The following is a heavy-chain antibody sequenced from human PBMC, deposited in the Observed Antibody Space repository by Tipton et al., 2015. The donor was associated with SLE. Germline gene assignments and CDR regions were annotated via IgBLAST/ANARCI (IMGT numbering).Heavy chain of an antibody. CDR1: GFTFSSYW. J-gene: IGHJ4*02. Sequence: SLRLSCAASGFTFSSYWMSWVRQAPGKGLEWVANIKQDGSEKYYVDSVKGRFTISRDNAKNSLYLQMNSLRAEDTAVYYCARDTDFWSGYYPPFDYWGQGTLVTVSS. D-gene: IGHD3-3*01. CDR3: ARDTDFWSGYYPPFDY. CDR2: IKQDGSEK. V-gene: IGHV3-7*01.